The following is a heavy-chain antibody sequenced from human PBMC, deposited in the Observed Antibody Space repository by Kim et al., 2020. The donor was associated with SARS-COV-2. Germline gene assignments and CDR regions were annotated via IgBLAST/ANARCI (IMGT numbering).Heavy chain of an antibody. J-gene: IGHJ5*02. V-gene: IGHV4-31*02. CDR3: ARSFVVVVAATPNWFDP. Sequence: LKSRVTISVDPSKNQFSLKLSSVTAADTAVYYCARSFVVVVAATPNWFDPWGQGTLVTVSS. D-gene: IGHD2-15*01.